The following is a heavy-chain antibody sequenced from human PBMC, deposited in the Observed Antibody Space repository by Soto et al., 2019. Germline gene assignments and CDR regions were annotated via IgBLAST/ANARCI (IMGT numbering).Heavy chain of an antibody. D-gene: IGHD2-8*01. CDR2: INHSGST. CDR3: ARKGYCTNGVCYPFDY. CDR1: GVSFSGYY. V-gene: IGHV4-34*01. Sequence: SETLSLTCAVYGVSFSGYYWSWIRQPPGKGLEWIGEINHSGSTNYNPSLKSRVTISVDTSKNQFSLKLSSVTAADTAVYYCARKGYCTNGVCYPFDYWGQGTLVTVSS. J-gene: IGHJ4*02.